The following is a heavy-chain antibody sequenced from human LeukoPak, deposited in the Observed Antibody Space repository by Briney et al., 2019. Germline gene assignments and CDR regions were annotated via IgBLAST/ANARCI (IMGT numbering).Heavy chain of an antibody. CDR3: ARAHIVVVPAAIGELDYYYYYGMDV. J-gene: IGHJ6*02. D-gene: IGHD2-2*02. CDR2: ISAYNGNT. V-gene: IGHV1-18*01. Sequence: ASVKVSFKASGYTFNIDGISWVRQAPGQGREGMGWISAYNGNTNYAQKLQGRVTITTDTSTSTAYMELRSLRSDDTAVYYCARAHIVVVPAAIGELDYYYYYGMDVWGQGTTVTVSS. CDR1: GYTFNIDG.